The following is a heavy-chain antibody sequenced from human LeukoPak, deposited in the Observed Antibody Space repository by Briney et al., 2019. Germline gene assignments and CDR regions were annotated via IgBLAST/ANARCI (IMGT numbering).Heavy chain of an antibody. J-gene: IGHJ4*02. D-gene: IGHD2-2*01. Sequence: GASVKVSCKASGYTFTSYYMHWVRQAPGQGLEWMGIINPSGGSTSYAQKFQGRVTMTRDTSTSTVYMELSSLRSEDTAVYYCARGYCSTSCHQLYYFDYWGQGTLVTVSS. V-gene: IGHV1-46*01. CDR1: GYTFTSYY. CDR2: INPSGGST. CDR3: ARGYCSTSCHQLYYFDY.